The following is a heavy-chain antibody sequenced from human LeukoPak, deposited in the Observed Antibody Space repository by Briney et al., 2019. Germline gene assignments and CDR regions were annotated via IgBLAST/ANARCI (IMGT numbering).Heavy chain of an antibody. CDR1: GFTFSSYS. V-gene: IGHV3-21*01. J-gene: IGHJ3*02. D-gene: IGHD2-21*01. Sequence: GGSLRLSCAASGFTFSSYSMNWVRQAPGKGLEWVSSISGNTNYIYYAGSVKGRFTISRDNAKNSLYLEMNSLRAEDTAVYYCVRGPAGIAGDAFDIWGQGTMVTVSS. CDR3: VRGPAGIAGDAFDI. CDR2: ISGNTNYI.